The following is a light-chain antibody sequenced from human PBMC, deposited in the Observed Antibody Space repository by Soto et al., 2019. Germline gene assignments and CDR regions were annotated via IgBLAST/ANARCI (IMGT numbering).Light chain of an antibody. CDR3: QQYDSSPKT. J-gene: IGKJ1*01. CDR2: GAS. Sequence: EIVLTQSPGTLSFSPGERATLSCRARQIFISSYLAWYQQKPGQAPRLLIYGASSRATGIPDRFSGSGSGTDFPLTISRLEPEDFAVYYCQQYDSSPKTFGQGTKVDIK. CDR1: QIFISSY. V-gene: IGKV3-20*01.